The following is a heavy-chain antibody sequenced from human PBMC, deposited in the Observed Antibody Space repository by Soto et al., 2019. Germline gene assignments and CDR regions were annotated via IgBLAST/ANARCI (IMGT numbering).Heavy chain of an antibody. J-gene: IGHJ6*03. D-gene: IGHD4-17*01. Sequence: GGSLRLSCAASGFTFSSYAMSWVRQAPGKGLEWVSAISGSGGSTYYADSVKGRFTISRDNSKNTLYLQMNSLRAEDTAVYYCAKPNGDYEYYYYYYMDVWGKGTTVTVSS. CDR3: AKPNGDYEYYYYYYMDV. CDR2: ISGSGGST. CDR1: GFTFSSYA. V-gene: IGHV3-23*01.